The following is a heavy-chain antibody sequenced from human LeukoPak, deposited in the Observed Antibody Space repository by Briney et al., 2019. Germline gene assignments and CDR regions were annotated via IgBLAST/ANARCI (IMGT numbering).Heavy chain of an antibody. CDR1: GLIFSNYW. J-gene: IGHJ3*01. CDR3: ATFRFLGT. CDR2: IKEDGSET. V-gene: IGHV3-7*03. Sequence: PGGSLRLSCAASGLIFSNYWMTWVRQAPGKGLEWVANIKEDGSETYYVDSVKGRFTISRDNDKNTLYLQMNSLRAEDTAIYYCATFRFLGTWGQGTMVTVSP. D-gene: IGHD3-3*01.